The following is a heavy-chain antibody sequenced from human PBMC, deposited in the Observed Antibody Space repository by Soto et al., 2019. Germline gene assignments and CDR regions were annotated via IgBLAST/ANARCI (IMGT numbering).Heavy chain of an antibody. J-gene: IGHJ3*02. D-gene: IGHD4-17*01. CDR2: IYWDDDK. CDR3: AHVHYCDYVSAFDI. Sequence: QITLKESGPTLVKPTQTLTLTCTFSGFSLSTSGVGVGWIRQPPGKALEWLALIYWDDDKSYSPSLKSRLTITKDTSKNQVVLTMTNMDPVDTATYYCAHVHYCDYVSAFDIWGQGTMVTVSS. V-gene: IGHV2-5*02. CDR1: GFSLSTSGVG.